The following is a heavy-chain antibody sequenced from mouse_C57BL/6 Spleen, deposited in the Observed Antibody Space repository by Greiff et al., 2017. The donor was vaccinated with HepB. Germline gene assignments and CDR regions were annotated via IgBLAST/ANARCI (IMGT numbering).Heavy chain of an antibody. CDR2: INPSNGGT. CDR1: GYTFTSYW. CDR3: ARKDYGSSPRYFDV. J-gene: IGHJ1*03. Sequence: QVQLKQPGTELVKPGASVKLSCKASGYTFTSYWMHWVKQRPGQGLEWIGNINPSNGGTNYNEKFKSKATLTVDKSSSTAYMQLSSLTSEDSAVYYCARKDYGSSPRYFDVWGTGTTVTVSS. V-gene: IGHV1-53*01. D-gene: IGHD1-1*01.